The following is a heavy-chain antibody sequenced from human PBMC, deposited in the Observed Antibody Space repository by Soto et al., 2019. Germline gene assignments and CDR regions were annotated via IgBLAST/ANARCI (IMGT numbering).Heavy chain of an antibody. CDR1: GGSISIGVYY. D-gene: IGHD1-1*01. Sequence: QVQLQESGPGLVKPSQTLSLTCTVSGGSISIGVYYWNWIRQHPGKGLEWIGCTYHTGSTYYNPSLESRVTISVDPSKNQFSLKLSSVTAADTAVYYCARIGNLDASLYFDYWGQGTLVTVSS. CDR2: TYHTGST. V-gene: IGHV4-31*03. J-gene: IGHJ4*02. CDR3: ARIGNLDASLYFDY.